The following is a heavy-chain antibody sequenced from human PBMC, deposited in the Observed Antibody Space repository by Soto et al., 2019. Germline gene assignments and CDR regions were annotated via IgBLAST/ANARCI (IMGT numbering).Heavy chain of an antibody. Sequence: QVQLVESGGGVVQPGRSLRLSCAASGFTFSSYGMHWVRKAPGKGLEWVAVIWYDGSNKYYVDSVKGRFTISRDNSKNTLYLQMNSLRAEDTAVYYCARDADSSGIGCDYWGQGTLVTVSS. V-gene: IGHV3-33*01. CDR3: ARDADSSGIGCDY. D-gene: IGHD3-22*01. CDR2: IWYDGSNK. CDR1: GFTFSSYG. J-gene: IGHJ4*02.